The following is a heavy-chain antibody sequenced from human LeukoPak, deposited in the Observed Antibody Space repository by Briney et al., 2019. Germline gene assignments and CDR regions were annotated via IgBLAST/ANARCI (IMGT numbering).Heavy chain of an antibody. CDR1: GFTVSNNY. D-gene: IGHD6-13*01. J-gene: IGHJ4*02. Sequence: PGGSLRLSCAASGFTVSNNYMTWVRQAPGKGLEWVSVIYSGGSTYYADSVKGRFTISRDNSKNTLYLQMNSLRGEDTAVYYCARVAYSSTWYIDYWGQGTLVTVSS. CDR3: ARVAYSSTWYIDY. V-gene: IGHV3-53*01. CDR2: IYSGGST.